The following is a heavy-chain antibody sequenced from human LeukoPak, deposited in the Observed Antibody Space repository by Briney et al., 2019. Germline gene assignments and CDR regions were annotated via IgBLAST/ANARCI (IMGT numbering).Heavy chain of an antibody. V-gene: IGHV5-51*01. J-gene: IGHJ3*02. D-gene: IGHD3-22*01. Sequence: GESLKISCKGSGYSFTNYWIGWVRQMPGKGLEWMGVIYPGDSDTIYSPSFQGQVTISADKSIITAYLQWSSLKASDTAMYYCARNHYDSSGYTNSGHDAFDIWGQGTMVTVSS. CDR2: IYPGDSDT. CDR3: ARNHYDSSGYTNSGHDAFDI. CDR1: GYSFTNYW.